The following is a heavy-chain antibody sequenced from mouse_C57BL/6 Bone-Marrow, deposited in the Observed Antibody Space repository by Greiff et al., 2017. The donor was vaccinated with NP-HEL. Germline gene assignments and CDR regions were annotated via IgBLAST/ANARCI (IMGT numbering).Heavy chain of an antibody. CDR3: ARRYYGSSSFAY. V-gene: IGHV4-1*01. D-gene: IGHD1-1*01. Sequence: DKFIISRDNAKNTLYLQMSKVRSEDTALYYCARRYYGSSSFAYWGQGTLVTVSA. J-gene: IGHJ3*01.